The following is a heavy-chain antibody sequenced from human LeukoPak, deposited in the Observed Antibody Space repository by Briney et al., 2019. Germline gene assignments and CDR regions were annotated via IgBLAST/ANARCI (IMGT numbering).Heavy chain of an antibody. CDR3: VISRDGYNPSWFDP. D-gene: IGHD5-24*01. J-gene: IGHJ5*02. CDR1: GGSISSSSYY. Sequence: SETLSLTCTVSGGSISSSSYYWGWIRQPPGKGLEWIGSIYYSGSTYYNPSLKSRVTISVDTSKNQFSLKLSSVTAADTAVYYCVISRDGYNPSWFDPWGQGTLVTASS. V-gene: IGHV4-39*01. CDR2: IYYSGST.